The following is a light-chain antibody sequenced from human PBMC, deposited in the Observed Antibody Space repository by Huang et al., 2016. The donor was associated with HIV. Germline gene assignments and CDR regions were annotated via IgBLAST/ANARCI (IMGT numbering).Light chain of an antibody. CDR1: HSVSTN. Sequence: IVMTQTPATLSVSPGGRATLSCRASHSVSTNLAWYQQKPGQTPRLIIYGSTTRATGVPARFSGSGSGTDFTLTINSLQSEDFGSYYCQQYNNWHLTFGGGTKV. CDR3: QQYNNWHLT. J-gene: IGKJ4*01. V-gene: IGKV3-15*01. CDR2: GST.